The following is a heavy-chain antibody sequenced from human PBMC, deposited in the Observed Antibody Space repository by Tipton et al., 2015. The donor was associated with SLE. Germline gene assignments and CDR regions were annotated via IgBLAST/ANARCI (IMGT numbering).Heavy chain of an antibody. CDR1: GGTFSSYA. J-gene: IGHJ6*02. CDR3: ARDRPYSNYYYGMDV. D-gene: IGHD4-11*01. CDR2: IIPIFGTA. V-gene: IGHV1-69*01. Sequence: QSGPEVKKPGSSVKVSCKAFGGTFSSYAITWVRQAPGQGLEWMGGIIPIFGTANYAQKFQGRATITADESTSTAYMELSSLRSDDTALYYCARDRPYSNYYYGMDVWGQGTTVTVSS.